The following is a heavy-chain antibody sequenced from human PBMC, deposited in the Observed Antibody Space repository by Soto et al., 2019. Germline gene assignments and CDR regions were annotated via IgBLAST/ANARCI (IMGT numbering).Heavy chain of an antibody. CDR3: ARGECSSVYCFTRWALDI. D-gene: IGHD2-2*01. V-gene: IGHV4-34*01. J-gene: IGHJ3*02. CDR2: INHSGST. CDR1: GGSFNGYY. Sequence: KASETLSLTCAVSGGSFNGYYWTWIRQTPGKGLEWIGEINHSGSTNYEPSLKSRVTISADTSKKQFSLNLTSVTAADTAVYYCARGECSSVYCFTRWALDIWGQGTVVT.